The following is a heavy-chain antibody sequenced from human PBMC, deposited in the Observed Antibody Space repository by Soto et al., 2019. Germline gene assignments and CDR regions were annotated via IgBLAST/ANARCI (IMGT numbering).Heavy chain of an antibody. CDR2: IYYSGST. V-gene: IGHV4-59*08. CDR1: GGSISSYY. Sequence: SETLSLTCTVSGGSISSYYWSWIRQPPGKGLEWIGYIYYSGSTNYNPFLKSRVTISVDTSKNQFSLKLSSVTAADTAVYYCARLGVCSGGSCYYPYYFDYWGQGTLVTVSS. J-gene: IGHJ4*02. CDR3: ARLGVCSGGSCYYPYYFDY. D-gene: IGHD2-15*01.